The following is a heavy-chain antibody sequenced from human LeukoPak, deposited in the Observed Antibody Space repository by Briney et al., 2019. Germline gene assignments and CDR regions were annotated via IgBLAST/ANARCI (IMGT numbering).Heavy chain of an antibody. J-gene: IGHJ4*02. CDR2: IYYSGNT. CDR3: ARPLAWGSGPLDY. V-gene: IGHV4-59*12. Sequence: ASETLSLTCTVSGGSISSYYWSWIRQPPGKGEEWIGDIYYSGNTNYNPSLKSRVTISVDTSKNQFSLKLSSVTAADTAVYYCARPLAWGSGPLDYWGQGTLVTVSS. CDR1: GGSISSYY. D-gene: IGHD3-16*01.